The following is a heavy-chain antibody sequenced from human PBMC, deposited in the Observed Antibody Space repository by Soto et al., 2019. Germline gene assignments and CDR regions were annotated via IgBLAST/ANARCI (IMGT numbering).Heavy chain of an antibody. CDR1: GGSISDYY. V-gene: IGHV4-59*01. Sequence: SETLSLTCTVSGGSISDYYWSWIRQPPGKGLEWIGYISDTRATNYNPSLKSRLTISVDTSKNQFSLRLSSVTAADTAVYYCARVYDYWSGYYYFNYWGQGTLVTVSS. CDR3: ARVYDYWSGYYYFNY. D-gene: IGHD3-3*01. J-gene: IGHJ4*02. CDR2: ISDTRAT.